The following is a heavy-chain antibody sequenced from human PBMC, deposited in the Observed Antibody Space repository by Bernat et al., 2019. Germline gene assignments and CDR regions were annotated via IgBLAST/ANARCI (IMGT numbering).Heavy chain of an antibody. Sequence: QVQLVESGGGVVQPGRSLRLSCAASGFTFSSYAMHWVRQAPGKGLEWVAVISYDGSNKYYADSVKGRFTISRDNSKNTLYLQMNSLRAEDTAVYYCARAPRYYDFGAYWGQGTLVTVSS. CDR2: ISYDGSNK. V-gene: IGHV3-30-3*01. J-gene: IGHJ4*02. D-gene: IGHD3-3*01. CDR1: GFTFSSYA. CDR3: ARAPRYYDFGAY.